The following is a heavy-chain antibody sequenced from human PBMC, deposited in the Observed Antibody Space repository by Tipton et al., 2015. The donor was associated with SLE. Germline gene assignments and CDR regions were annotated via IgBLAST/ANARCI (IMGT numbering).Heavy chain of an antibody. CDR2: IYYSGNT. V-gene: IGHV4-59*02. D-gene: IGHD2-2*01. J-gene: IGHJ3*02. CDR3: ARVGYCSSPTCYSDSFDI. CDR1: GASVSSHY. Sequence: TLSLTCTVSGASVSSHYWSWIRQPPGKGLEWIGNIYYSGNTDYNPSLKSRVTISVDTSKNQFSLKLSSVTATDTAVYFCARVGYCSSPTCYSDSFDIWGQGTMVTVSS.